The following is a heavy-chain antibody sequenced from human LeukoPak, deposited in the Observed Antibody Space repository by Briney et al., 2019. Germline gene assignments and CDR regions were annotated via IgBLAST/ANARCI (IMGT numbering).Heavy chain of an antibody. CDR3: AKDRYYGSGSYRSSQFDY. CDR2: ISRTGGGT. Sequence: GGSLRLSCAASGFSFGSYAMSWVRQAPGKGLEWVSSISRTGGGTSYADSVKGRFTISRDNPKNTLYLEMNSLRAEDTSVYYCAKDRYYGSGSYRSSQFDYWGQGTLVTVSS. CDR1: GFSFGSYA. D-gene: IGHD3-10*01. J-gene: IGHJ4*02. V-gene: IGHV3-23*01.